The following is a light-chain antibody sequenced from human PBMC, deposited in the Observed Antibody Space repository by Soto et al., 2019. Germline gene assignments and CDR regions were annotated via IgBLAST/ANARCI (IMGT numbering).Light chain of an antibody. V-gene: IGKV2-30*01. CDR1: QSLVYSDGNTY. CDR2: KVS. CDR3: MQGTHWLYT. Sequence: DVVMTQSPLSLPVTLGQPASISCRSSQSLVYSDGNTYLNWFQQRPGQSPRRLIYKVSNRDSGVPDRFSGSGSGTYFTLNISRVEAEDVGVYYCMQGTHWLYTFGQGTKLEIK. J-gene: IGKJ2*01.